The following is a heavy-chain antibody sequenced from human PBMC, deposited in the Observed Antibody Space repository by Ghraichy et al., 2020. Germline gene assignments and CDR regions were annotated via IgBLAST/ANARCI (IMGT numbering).Heavy chain of an antibody. Sequence: ASVKVSCKASGYTFTSYAMNWVRQAPGQGLEWMGWINTNTGNPTYAQGFTGRFVFSLDTSVSTAYLQISSLKAEDTAVYYCASSSGIAAAGGSVIESDWGFDIRGQGTMVTVSS. D-gene: IGHD6-13*01. V-gene: IGHV7-4-1*02. J-gene: IGHJ3*02. CDR3: ASSSGIAAAGGSVIESDWGFDI. CDR2: INTNTGNP. CDR1: GYTFTSYA.